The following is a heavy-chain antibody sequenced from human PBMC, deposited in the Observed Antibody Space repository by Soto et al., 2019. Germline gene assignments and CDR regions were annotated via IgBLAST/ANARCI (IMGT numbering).Heavy chain of an antibody. CDR3: ASQSPYSSGYSFDY. D-gene: IGHD3-22*01. CDR2: ISSNGGYT. J-gene: IGHJ4*02. Sequence: EVQLVESGGGLVQPGGSLRLSCAASGFTFSTYSMHWVRQAPGKGLEYVSAISSNGGYTYYANSVKGRFTISRDNSKHTLYLQMDSLRAEDMAVDYCASQSPYSSGYSFDYWGQGTLVTVSS. V-gene: IGHV3-64*01. CDR1: GFTFSTYS.